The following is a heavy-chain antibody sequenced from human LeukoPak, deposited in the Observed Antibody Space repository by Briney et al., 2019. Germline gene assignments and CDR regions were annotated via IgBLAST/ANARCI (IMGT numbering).Heavy chain of an antibody. Sequence: GGSLRLSCAASGFTFSSYGMHWVRQAPGKGLEWVAVISYDGSNKYYADSMKGRFTISRDNSKRTLYLQMNSLRAEDTAVYYCARDPTRNEKAAAGTYFQHWGQGTLVTVSS. CDR1: GFTFSSYG. D-gene: IGHD6-13*01. CDR2: ISYDGSNK. CDR3: ARDPTRNEKAAAGTYFQH. V-gene: IGHV3-30*03. J-gene: IGHJ1*01.